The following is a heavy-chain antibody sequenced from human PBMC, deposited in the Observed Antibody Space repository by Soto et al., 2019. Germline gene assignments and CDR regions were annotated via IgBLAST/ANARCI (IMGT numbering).Heavy chain of an antibody. CDR1: GGSIINGDYY. J-gene: IGHJ4*02. CDR3: AGTYYYDSSGYYFDY. CDR2: INHSGST. D-gene: IGHD3-22*01. Sequence: PSETLSLTCTVSGGSIINGDYYWSWIRQPPGKGLEWIGEINHSGSTNYNPSLKSRVTISVDTSKNQFSLKLSSVTAADTAVYYCAGTYYYDSSGYYFDYWGQGTLVTVSS. V-gene: IGHV4-34*01.